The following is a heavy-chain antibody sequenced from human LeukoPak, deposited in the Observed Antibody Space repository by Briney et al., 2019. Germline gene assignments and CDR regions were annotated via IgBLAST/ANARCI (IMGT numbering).Heavy chain of an antibody. CDR1: GSSISSGGYY. V-gene: IGHV4-31*03. D-gene: IGHD4-17*01. CDR3: ARTLPVADGDFYFDY. CDR2: IYYSGST. Sequence: SQTLSLTCTVSGSSISSGGYYWSWIRQHPGRGLEWIGYIYYSGSTYYNPSLKSRVTISVDTSNNQFSLKLSSVTAADTAVYYCARTLPVADGDFYFDYWGQGTLVTVSS. J-gene: IGHJ4*02.